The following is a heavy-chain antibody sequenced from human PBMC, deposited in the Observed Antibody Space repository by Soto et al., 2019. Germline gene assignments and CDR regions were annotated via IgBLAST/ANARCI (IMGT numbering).Heavy chain of an antibody. CDR3: ASALVVGCGTATSTYYNDGRAG. D-gene: IGHD2-21*01. CDR1: GFTFSSYD. J-gene: IGHJ6*02. CDR2: IGTAGDT. V-gene: IGHV3-13*01. Sequence: GGSLRLSCAASGFTFSSYDMHWVRQATGKGLEWVSAIGTAGDTYYPGSVKGRFTISRENAKNSLYLQMNSLRAGDTAVYYCASALVVGCGTATSTYYNDGRAGSDQGSTVTVSS.